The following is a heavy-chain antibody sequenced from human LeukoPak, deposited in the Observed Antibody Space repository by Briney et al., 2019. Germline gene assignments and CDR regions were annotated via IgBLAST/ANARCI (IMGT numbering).Heavy chain of an antibody. Sequence: GGSLRLSCVASGFTFSSYAMHWVRQAPGKGLEWVAVISYDGSNKYYADSVKGRFTISRDNSKNTLYLQMNSLRAEDTAVYYCAREGDSSGYCLDYWGQGTLVTVSS. CDR1: GFTFSSYA. V-gene: IGHV3-30-3*01. D-gene: IGHD3-22*01. J-gene: IGHJ4*02. CDR2: ISYDGSNK. CDR3: AREGDSSGYCLDY.